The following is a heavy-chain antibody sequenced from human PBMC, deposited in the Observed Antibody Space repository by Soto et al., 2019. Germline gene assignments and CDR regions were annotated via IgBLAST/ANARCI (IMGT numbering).Heavy chain of an antibody. J-gene: IGHJ4*02. Sequence: PSETLSLTCTVSGGSISSGDYYWSWIRQPPGKGLEWIGYIYYSGSTYYNPSLKSRVTISVDTSKNQFSLKLSSVTAADTAVYYCARVFDILTRYYFDYWGQGTLVTVSS. CDR1: GGSISSGDYY. CDR3: ARVFDILTRYYFDY. CDR2: IYYSGST. V-gene: IGHV4-30-4*01. D-gene: IGHD3-9*01.